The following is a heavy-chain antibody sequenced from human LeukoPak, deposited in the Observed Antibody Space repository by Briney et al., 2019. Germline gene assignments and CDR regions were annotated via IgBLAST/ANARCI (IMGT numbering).Heavy chain of an antibody. CDR1: GFTFSTYA. CDR2: ISDSGVNK. CDR3: VKDLGRYRNNCFDY. J-gene: IGHJ4*02. V-gene: IGHV3-23*01. D-gene: IGHD1-26*01. Sequence: PGGSLRLSCAASGFTFSTYAMTWVRQAPGKGLEWVSLISDSGVNKHYADSVKGRFTISRDNSKNTVSLQMNSLRAEDTAVYYCVKDLGRYRNNCFDYWGQGTLVTVSS.